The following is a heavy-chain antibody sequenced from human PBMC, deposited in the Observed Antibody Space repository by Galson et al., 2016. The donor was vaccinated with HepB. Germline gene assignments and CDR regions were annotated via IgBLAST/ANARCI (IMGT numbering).Heavy chain of an antibody. CDR2: IKQDGSEK. J-gene: IGHJ4*02. Sequence: SLRLSCAASGFTFSSFWMSWVRQAPGKGLEWVASIKQDGSEKHYADSVKGLFTISRDNANHSVYLQLNSLRAEDTAVYYCARDRDFPDGHPDPFDCWGQGTVVTVS. V-gene: IGHV3-7*03. CDR1: GFTFSSFW. CDR3: ARDRDFPDGHPDPFDC. D-gene: IGHD3-3*01.